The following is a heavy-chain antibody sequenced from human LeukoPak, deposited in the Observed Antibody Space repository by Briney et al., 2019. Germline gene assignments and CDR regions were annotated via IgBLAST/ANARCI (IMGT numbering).Heavy chain of an antibody. CDR1: GFTFSSYA. V-gene: IGHV3-30*04. Sequence: PGRSLRLSCAASGFTFSSYAMHWVRQAPGKGLEWVAVISYDGSNKYYADSVKGRFTISRDNSKNTLYLQMNSLRAEDTAVYYCARDSSYYDSSGYVFGADAFDIWGQGTMVTVSS. CDR3: ARDSSYYDSSGYVFGADAFDI. J-gene: IGHJ3*02. D-gene: IGHD3-22*01. CDR2: ISYDGSNK.